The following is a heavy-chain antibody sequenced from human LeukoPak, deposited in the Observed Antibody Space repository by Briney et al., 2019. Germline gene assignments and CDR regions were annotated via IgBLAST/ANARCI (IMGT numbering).Heavy chain of an antibody. V-gene: IGHV4-30-4*01. CDR1: GGSISSGDYY. J-gene: IGHJ4*02. Sequence: PSQTLSLTCTVSGGSISSGDYYWSWIRQPPGRGLEWIGYIYYSGSTYYNPSLKSRVTTSVDTSKNQFSLKLSSVTAADTAVYYCARGYYDSSGYYYVDYWGQGTLVTVSS. D-gene: IGHD3-22*01. CDR2: IYYSGST. CDR3: ARGYYDSSGYYYVDY.